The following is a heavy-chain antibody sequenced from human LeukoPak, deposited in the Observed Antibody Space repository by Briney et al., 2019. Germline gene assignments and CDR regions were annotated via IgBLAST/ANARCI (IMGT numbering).Heavy chain of an antibody. V-gene: IGHV3-23*01. J-gene: IGHJ4*02. CDR3: ARGAVTVVAATL. CDR2: ISVSGENT. CDR1: GFTFSSYA. D-gene: IGHD2-15*01. Sequence: PGGSLRLSCAASGFTFSSYAMTWVRQAPGKGLQWVSTISVSGENTYYADSVKGRFTISRDNSKNTLYLQLNSLRPEDTAVYYCARGAVTVVAATLWGQGTLVTVSS.